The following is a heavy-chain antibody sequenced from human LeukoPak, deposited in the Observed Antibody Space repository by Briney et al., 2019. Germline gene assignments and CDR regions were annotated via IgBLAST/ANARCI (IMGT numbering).Heavy chain of an antibody. Sequence: GGSLRLSCAASGFTFSSYAMSWVRQAPGKGLEWVSAISGSGGSTYYADSVKGRFTISRDNSKNTLYLQMNSLRAEDTAVYYCAREITMVRGTPPNWFDPWGQGTLVTVSS. CDR3: AREITMVRGTPPNWFDP. J-gene: IGHJ5*02. CDR1: GFTFSSYA. CDR2: ISGSGGST. V-gene: IGHV3-23*01. D-gene: IGHD3-10*01.